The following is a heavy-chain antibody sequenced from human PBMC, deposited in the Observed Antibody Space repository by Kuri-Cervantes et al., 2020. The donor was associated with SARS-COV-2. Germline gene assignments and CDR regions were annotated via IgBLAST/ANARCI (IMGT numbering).Heavy chain of an antibody. J-gene: IGHJ6*03. Sequence: SETLSLTCTVSGGSISSSSYYWGWIRQPPGKGLEWIGSIYYSGSTYYNPSLKSRVTTSVDTSKNQFSLKLSSVTAADTAVYYCARSGYYSRGVTYYYMDVWDKGTTVTVSS. CDR1: GGSISSSSYY. CDR2: IYYSGST. CDR3: ARSGYYSRGVTYYYMDV. V-gene: IGHV4-39*07. D-gene: IGHD3-22*01.